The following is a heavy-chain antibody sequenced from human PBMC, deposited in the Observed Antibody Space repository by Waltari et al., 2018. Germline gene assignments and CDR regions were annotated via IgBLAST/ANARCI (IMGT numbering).Heavy chain of an antibody. D-gene: IGHD3-16*01. CDR3: ASLWGEKEDY. CDR2: IYYSGST. CDR1: GGSISSHY. V-gene: IGHV4-59*11. J-gene: IGHJ4*02. Sequence: QVQLQESGPGLVKPSETLSLTCTVSGGSISSHYWSWIRQPPGKGLEWIGYIYYSGSTNYTPSLKSRVTISVDTSKNQFSLKLSSVTAADTAVYYCASLWGEKEDYWGQGTLVTVSS.